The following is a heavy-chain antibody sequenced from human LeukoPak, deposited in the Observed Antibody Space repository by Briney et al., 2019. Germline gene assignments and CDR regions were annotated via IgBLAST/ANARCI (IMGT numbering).Heavy chain of an antibody. V-gene: IGHV3-48*03. Sequence: PGGSLRLSCAASGFTFSSYEMNWVRQAPGKGLGWVSYISSSGSTIYYADSVKGRFTISRDNAKNSLYLQMNSLRAENTAVYYCARASYQPLRVLFGYWGQGTLVTVSS. CDR1: GFTFSSYE. D-gene: IGHD2-2*01. J-gene: IGHJ4*02. CDR2: ISSSGSTI. CDR3: ARASYQPLRVLFGY.